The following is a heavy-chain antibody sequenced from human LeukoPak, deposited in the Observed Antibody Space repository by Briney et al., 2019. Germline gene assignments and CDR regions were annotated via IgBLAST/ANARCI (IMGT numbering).Heavy chain of an antibody. CDR3: ARGLGYRYYYDSSGYYFDY. CDR2: IYTSGTT. CDR1: GGSISSSSYY. V-gene: IGHV4-61*02. Sequence: SETLSLTCTVSGGSISSSSYYWSWIRQPAGKGLEWIGRIYTSGTTHYNPSLKSRVTMSVDTSKNQFSLKLSSVTAADTAVYYCARGLGYRYYYDSSGYYFDYWGQGTLVTVSS. J-gene: IGHJ4*02. D-gene: IGHD3-22*01.